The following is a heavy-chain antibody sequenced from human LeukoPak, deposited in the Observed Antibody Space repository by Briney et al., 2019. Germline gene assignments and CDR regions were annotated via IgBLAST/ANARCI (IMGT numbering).Heavy chain of an antibody. CDR2: IYTSGST. CDR3: ARDRGRYCSGGSCYMFRDYYYGMDV. D-gene: IGHD2-15*01. V-gene: IGHV4-4*07. Sequence: PSETLSLTCTVSGGSISSYYWSWIRQPAGKGLEWIGRIYTSGSTNYNPSLKSRVTMPVDTSKNQFSLKLSSVTAADTAVYYCARDRGRYCSGGSCYMFRDYYYGMDVWGQGTTVTVSS. J-gene: IGHJ6*02. CDR1: GGSISSYY.